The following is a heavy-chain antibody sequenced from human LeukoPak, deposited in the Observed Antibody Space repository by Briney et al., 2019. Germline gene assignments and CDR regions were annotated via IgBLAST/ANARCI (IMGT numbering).Heavy chain of an antibody. D-gene: IGHD5-12*01. J-gene: IGHJ3*02. V-gene: IGHV3-74*01. CDR2: INSDGSSK. CDR3: ARGVSGFTAFDI. CDR1: GFTFSNYW. Sequence: PGGSLRLSCAASGFTFSNYWMHWVRQAPGKGLVWVSRINSDGSSKSYADSVKGRFTISRDNAKNTLYVQMNSLRAEDTAVYYCARGVSGFTAFDIWGQGTMVTVSS.